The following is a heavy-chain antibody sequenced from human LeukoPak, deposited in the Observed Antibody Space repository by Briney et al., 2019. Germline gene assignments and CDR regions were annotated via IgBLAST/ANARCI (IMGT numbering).Heavy chain of an antibody. V-gene: IGHV3-7*01. Sequence: PGGSLRLSCAASGFTFSSYWMSRVRQAPGKGLEWVANRKQDGSEKYYVDSVKGRLTISRDNAKNSLYLQMNSLRAEDTAVYYCGRARRTRMDVWGQGTTVTVSS. CDR1: GFTFSSYW. J-gene: IGHJ6*02. CDR3: GRARRTRMDV. CDR2: RKQDGSEK. D-gene: IGHD1-1*01.